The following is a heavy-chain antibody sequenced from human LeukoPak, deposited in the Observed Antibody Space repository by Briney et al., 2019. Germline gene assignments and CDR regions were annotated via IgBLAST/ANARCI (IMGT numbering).Heavy chain of an antibody. J-gene: IGHJ3*02. CDR1: GYTLTELS. CDR2: FYPEDGET. CDR3: ATGGVNWVPEDAFDI. D-gene: IGHD7-27*01. V-gene: IGHV1-24*01. Sequence: ASVTVSCKVSGYTLTELSMHWVRQAPGKGLEWMGGFYPEDGETIYAQKFQGRVTMTEDTSTDTAYMELSSLRSEDTAVYYCATGGVNWVPEDAFDIWGQGTMVTVSP.